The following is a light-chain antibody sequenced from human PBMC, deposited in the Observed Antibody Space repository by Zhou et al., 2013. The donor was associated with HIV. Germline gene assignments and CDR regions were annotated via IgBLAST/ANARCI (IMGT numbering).Light chain of an antibody. CDR1: QGISSY. Sequence: AIRMTQSPSSFSASTGDRVTITCRASQGISSYLAWYQQKPGKAPKLLIYAASSLQSGVPSRFSGSGSGTDFTLTISSLQPEDFATYYCQQANSFPCSFGQGTKLEIK. J-gene: IGKJ2*04. CDR3: QQANSFPCS. CDR2: AAS. V-gene: IGKV1-8*01.